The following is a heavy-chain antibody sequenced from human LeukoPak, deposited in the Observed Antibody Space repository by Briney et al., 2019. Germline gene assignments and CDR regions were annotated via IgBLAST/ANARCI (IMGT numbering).Heavy chain of an antibody. V-gene: IGHV3-23*01. Sequence: GASLRLSCAASGFTFSSYAMSWVRQAPGKGLEGVSAISGSGGSTYYADSVKGRFTISRDNSKNTLYLQMNSLRAEDTAVYYCAKERVAGTCYYYYGMDVWGQGTTVTVSS. CDR3: AKERVAGTCYYYYGMDV. J-gene: IGHJ6*02. CDR2: ISGSGGST. D-gene: IGHD6-19*01. CDR1: GFTFSSYA.